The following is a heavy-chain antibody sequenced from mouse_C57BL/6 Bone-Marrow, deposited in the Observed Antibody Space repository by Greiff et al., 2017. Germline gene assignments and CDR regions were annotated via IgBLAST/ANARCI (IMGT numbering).Heavy chain of an antibody. Sequence: VKLQESGPGLVQPSQSLSITCTVSGFSLTSYGVHWVRQSPGKGLEWLGVIWRGGSTDYNAAFISRLSISKDNSKSQVFFKMNSLQADDTAIDYCARKGRFAYWGQGTLVTVSA. J-gene: IGHJ3*01. CDR1: GFSLTSYG. CDR2: IWRGGST. D-gene: IGHD3-3*01. CDR3: ARKGRFAY. V-gene: IGHV2-2*01.